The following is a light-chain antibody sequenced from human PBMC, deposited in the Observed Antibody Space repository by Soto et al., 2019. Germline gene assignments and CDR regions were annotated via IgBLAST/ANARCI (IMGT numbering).Light chain of an antibody. CDR2: GAS. CDR3: QQFDTSPRT. V-gene: IGKV3-20*01. J-gene: IGKJ1*01. Sequence: EIVLTQSPGTLSLSPGERATLSCRASQSISTTSLTWYQQRPGQPPSLLIYGASNRATDIADRFSGSGSGTDFTLTISGVEPEDFAVYYCQQFDTSPRTFGQGTRVEIK. CDR1: QSISTTS.